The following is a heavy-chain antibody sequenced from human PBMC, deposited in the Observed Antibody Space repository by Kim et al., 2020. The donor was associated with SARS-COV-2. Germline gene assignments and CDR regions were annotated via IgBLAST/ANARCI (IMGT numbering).Heavy chain of an antibody. D-gene: IGHD3-9*01. CDR1: GYTFTGYY. J-gene: IGHJ6*03. CDR2: INPNSGGT. CDR3: ARDQVLTGYYIRYMDV. Sequence: ASVKVSCKASGYTFTGYYMHWVRQAPGQGLEWMGWINPNSGGTNYAQKFQGRVTMTRDTSISTAYMELSRLRSDDTAVYYCARDQVLTGYYIRYMDVWGKGTTVTVSS. V-gene: IGHV1-2*02.